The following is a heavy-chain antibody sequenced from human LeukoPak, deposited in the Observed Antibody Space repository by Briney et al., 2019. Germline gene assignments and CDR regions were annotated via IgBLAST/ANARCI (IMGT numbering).Heavy chain of an antibody. CDR2: IKQDGSEK. CDR1: GFTFSYYW. CDR3: AKDIGYGDYVDYFDY. Sequence: GGSLRLSCAASGFTFSYYWMTWVRQAPGKGLEWVANIKQDGSEKYYVDSVKGRFTISRDNAKNSLYLQMNSLRAEDTALYYCAKDIGYGDYVDYFDYWGQGTLVTVSS. D-gene: IGHD4-17*01. J-gene: IGHJ4*02. V-gene: IGHV3-7*03.